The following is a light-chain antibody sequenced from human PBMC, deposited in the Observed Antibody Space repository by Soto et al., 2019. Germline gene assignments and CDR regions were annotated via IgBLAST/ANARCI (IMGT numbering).Light chain of an antibody. CDR3: QKYGSSSYS. CDR2: GAS. J-gene: IGKJ2*03. V-gene: IGKV3-20*01. CDR1: QSVSSTY. Sequence: EIVLTQSPGTLSLSPGERATLSCRASQSVSSTYLAWYQQNPGQAPRLLIYGASSRATGIPDRFSGSGSGTDFHLTISKLEPEDFAVYFCQKYGSSSYSFGQGTKLEIK.